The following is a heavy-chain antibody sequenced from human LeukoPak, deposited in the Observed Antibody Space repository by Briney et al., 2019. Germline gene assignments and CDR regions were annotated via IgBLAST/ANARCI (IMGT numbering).Heavy chain of an antibody. V-gene: IGHV3-74*01. CDR3: ARSNQADDY. CDR1: GFTFSNYW. Sequence: GGSLRLSCAASGFTFSNYWMHWVPQVPGKGLVWVSRINPTGSSTTYADSVKGRFTISRDNAKNMLYLQMDSLRAEDTGIYYCARSNQADDYWGQGTLVTVSS. J-gene: IGHJ4*02. CDR2: INPTGSST. D-gene: IGHD1-14*01.